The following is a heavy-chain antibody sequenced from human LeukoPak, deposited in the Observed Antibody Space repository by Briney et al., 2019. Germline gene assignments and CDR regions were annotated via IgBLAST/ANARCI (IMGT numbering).Heavy chain of an antibody. V-gene: IGHV3-48*01. CDR2: IYVGSSPT. Sequence: PGGSLRLSCAASGLSFSSYSMNWVRQAPGKGLEWIAYIYVGSSPTFYADSVKGRFTISRDNAKNSLYLHMNSLTAEDTAVYYCARGHPDYASAYYFGYWGKGTPVTVSS. J-gene: IGHJ4*02. D-gene: IGHD4/OR15-4a*01. CDR3: ARGHPDYASAYYFGY. CDR1: GLSFSSYS.